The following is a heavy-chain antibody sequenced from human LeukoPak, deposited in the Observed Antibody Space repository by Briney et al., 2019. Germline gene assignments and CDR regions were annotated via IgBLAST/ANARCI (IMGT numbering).Heavy chain of an antibody. V-gene: IGHV3-74*01. CDR1: GVTFSSSC. J-gene: IGHJ4*02. CDR2: ITSDGSST. CDR3: AKHLIDRRLFY. Sequence: GGSLRLSSAPPGVTFSSSCIRCGRQAPGKGLVWVSRITSDGSSTTYADSVKGRFTISRDNSKNTLYLQMNSLRAEDTDVYICAKHLIDRRLFYWGQRSLVTVSS. D-gene: IGHD3-16*02.